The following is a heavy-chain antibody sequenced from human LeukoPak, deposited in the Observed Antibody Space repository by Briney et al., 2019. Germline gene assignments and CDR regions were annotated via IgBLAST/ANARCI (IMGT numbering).Heavy chain of an antibody. J-gene: IGHJ6*03. D-gene: IGHD6-13*01. CDR3: ARVVGLTGYSSSWYSGYYYYMDV. Sequence: PGGSLRLSCAASGFTFSSYGMHWVRQAPGKGLEWVAFIRYDGTNKYYADSVKGRFTTSRDNSKNTLYLQMNSLRSEDTAVYYCARVVGLTGYSSSWYSGYYYYMDVWGKGTTVTVSS. V-gene: IGHV3-30*02. CDR1: GFTFSSYG. CDR2: IRYDGTNK.